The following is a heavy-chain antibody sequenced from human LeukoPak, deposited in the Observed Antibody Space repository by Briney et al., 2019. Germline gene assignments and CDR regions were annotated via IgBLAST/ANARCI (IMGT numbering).Heavy chain of an antibody. CDR1: GDSVSSNSVT. V-gene: IGHV6-1*01. Sequence: SQTLSLTCAISGDSVSSNSVTWNWIRQSPSRGLEWLGRTYYRSTWYNDYAVSVRGRITVNPDTSKNQFSLHLNSVTPEDTAVFYCQKRLTHYDCSAPGGKEILVTVSS. D-gene: IGHD3-16*01. J-gene: IGHJ5*02. CDR2: TYYRSTWYN. CDR3: QKRLTHYDCSAP.